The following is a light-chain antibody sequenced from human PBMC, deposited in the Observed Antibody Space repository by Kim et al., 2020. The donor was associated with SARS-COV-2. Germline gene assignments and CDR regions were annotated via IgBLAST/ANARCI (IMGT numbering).Light chain of an antibody. J-gene: IGKJ5*01. CDR2: GAS. CDR1: QNIRNS. CDR3: CHDSGYPIT. V-gene: IGKV1-16*01. Sequence: DIQMNQSPSSLSASVGDRVTITSRASQNIRNSLAWFQQKPGKAPKSLIYGASTLQSGVPSRFSGGGSGTDFTLTISSLQPEDFAIYFCCHDSGYPITFGQGTRLEIK.